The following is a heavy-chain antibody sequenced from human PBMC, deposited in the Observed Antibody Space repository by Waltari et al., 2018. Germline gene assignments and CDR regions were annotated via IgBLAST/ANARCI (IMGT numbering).Heavy chain of an antibody. CDR3: AREIAVAIYYMDV. D-gene: IGHD6-19*01. V-gene: IGHV4-38-2*02. CDR1: GYSISSGYY. J-gene: IGHJ6*03. CDR2: IYHSGST. Sequence: QVQLQESGPGLVKPSETLSLTCAVSGYSISSGYYWGWIRQPPGKGLEWIGSIYHSGSTDYNPSLKSRVTISVDTSKNQFSLKLSSVTAADTAVYYCAREIAVAIYYMDVWGKGTTVTVSS.